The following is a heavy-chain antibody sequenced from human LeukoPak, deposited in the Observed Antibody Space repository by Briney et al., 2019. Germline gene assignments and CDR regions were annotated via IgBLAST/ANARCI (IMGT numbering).Heavy chain of an antibody. J-gene: IGHJ6*03. CDR3: ARVPIRVRGYYYYYMDV. D-gene: IGHD3-3*02. CDR1: GYTFTGYY. V-gene: IGHV1-2*02. CDR2: INPNSGGT. Sequence: ASVKVSCKASGYTFTGYYMHWVRQAPGQGLEWMGWINPNSGGTNYAQKFQGRVTMTRDMSISTAYMELSRLRSDDTAVYYCARVPIRVRGYYYYYMDVWGEGTTVTVSS.